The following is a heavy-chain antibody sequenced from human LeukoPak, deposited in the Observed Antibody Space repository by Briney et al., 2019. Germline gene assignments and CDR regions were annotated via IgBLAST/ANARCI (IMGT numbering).Heavy chain of an antibody. CDR2: IKHDSSET. D-gene: IGHD1-26*01. Sequence: GGSLRLSCAASGFTISRYWMSWVRLVPGEGPESVAHIKHDSSETYYVDSVRGRFIISRDNVKNSLYLQMNSLRVEDTAVYHCARGPTDFDASDIWGHGTLVTVSS. J-gene: IGHJ3*02. CDR3: ARGPTDFDASDI. V-gene: IGHV3-7*01. CDR1: GFTISRYW.